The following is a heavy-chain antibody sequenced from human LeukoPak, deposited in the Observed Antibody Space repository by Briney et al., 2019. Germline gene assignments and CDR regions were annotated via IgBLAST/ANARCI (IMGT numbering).Heavy chain of an antibody. CDR1: GFTFSSYA. CDR2: ISYDGSNK. D-gene: IGHD5-18*01. V-gene: IGHV3-30*04. J-gene: IGHJ4*02. CDR3: AKTWIQLRAPEGFDY. Sequence: GRSLRLSCAASGFTFSSYAMHWVRQAPGKGLEWVPVISYDGSNKYYADSVKGRFTISRDNSKNTLYLQMNSLRAEDTAVYYCAKTWIQLRAPEGFDYWGQGTLVTVSS.